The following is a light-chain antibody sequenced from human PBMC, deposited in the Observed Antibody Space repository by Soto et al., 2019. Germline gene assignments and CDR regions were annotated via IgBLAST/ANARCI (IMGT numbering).Light chain of an antibody. J-gene: IGLJ1*01. CDR1: SSNIGAGYD. CDR2: GNS. V-gene: IGLV1-40*01. CDR3: QPYDSSLSG. Sequence: QSVLTQPPSVSGAPGQRVTISCTGSSSNIGAGYDVYWYQQLPGTAPKLLIYGNSNRPSGVPDRFSGSKSGTSASLAITGPPAEDEAHYYCQPYDSSLSGFGTGTKVTLL.